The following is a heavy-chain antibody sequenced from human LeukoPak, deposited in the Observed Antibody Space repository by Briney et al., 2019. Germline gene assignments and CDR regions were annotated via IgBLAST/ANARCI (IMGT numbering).Heavy chain of an antibody. CDR2: IIATLGTV. V-gene: IGHV1-69*08. Sequence: GASVKVSCKASGRTFSRYSINWVRQAPGQGLEGVGRIIATLGTVNYAQKFQGRVTIIADKFTSTAYMELTSPRSEDTAMYYCARDQTVGATPYFGMDVWGQGTTVTVSS. J-gene: IGHJ6*02. CDR1: GRTFSRYS. D-gene: IGHD1-26*01. CDR3: ARDQTVGATPYFGMDV.